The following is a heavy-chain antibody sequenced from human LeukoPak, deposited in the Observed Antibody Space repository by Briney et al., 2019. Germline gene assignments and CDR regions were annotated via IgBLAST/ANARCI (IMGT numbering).Heavy chain of an antibody. CDR3: ASSYNWNDMALDY. Sequence: GGSLRLSCAASGFTFCDYGMSCVRHAPGKGVEWVSGINWSGGSTDYADSVKGRFTISRDHAKISLYPEMSSLSAEDKVVYSCASSYNWNDMALDYWVRGAKISVSS. CDR2: INWSGGST. D-gene: IGHD1-20*01. V-gene: IGHV3-20*04. J-gene: IGHJ4*02. CDR1: GFTFCDYG.